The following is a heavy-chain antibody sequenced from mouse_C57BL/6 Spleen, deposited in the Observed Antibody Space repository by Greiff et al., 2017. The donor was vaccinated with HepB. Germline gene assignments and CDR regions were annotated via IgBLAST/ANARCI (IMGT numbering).Heavy chain of an antibody. J-gene: IGHJ3*01. V-gene: IGHV3-6*01. CDR2: ISYDGSN. CDR1: GYSITSGYY. D-gene: IGHD1-1*01. CDR3: ARDHYYGD. Sequence: DVQLQESGPGLVKPSQSLSLTCSVTGYSITSGYYWNWIRQFPGNKLEWMGYISYDGSNNYNPSLKNRISITRDTSKNQFFLKLNSVTTEDTATYYCARDHYYGDWGQGTLVTVSA.